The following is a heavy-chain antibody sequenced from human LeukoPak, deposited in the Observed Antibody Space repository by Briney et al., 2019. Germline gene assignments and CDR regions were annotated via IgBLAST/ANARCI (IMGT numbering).Heavy chain of an antibody. CDR2: ISSSGSTI. Sequence: GGSLRLSCAASGFTFSTSDMNWIRQAPGKGLEWVSHISSSGSTITYADSVKGRFTVSRVNTKNSLYLQMNSLRADGTAIYYCARTKWQLPWAWGQGTLVTVSS. CDR3: ARTKWQLPWA. J-gene: IGHJ1*01. D-gene: IGHD1-26*01. V-gene: IGHV3-48*03. CDR1: GFTFSTSD.